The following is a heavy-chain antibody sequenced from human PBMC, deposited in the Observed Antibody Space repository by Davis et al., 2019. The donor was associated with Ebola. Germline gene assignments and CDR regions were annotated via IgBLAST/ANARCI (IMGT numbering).Heavy chain of an antibody. V-gene: IGHV3-72*01. CDR3: VTENWYRFES. CDR2: SRNIDSRYST. Sequence: GESLKISCAASGFTFSSYAMHWVRLTPGKGLEWVGLSRNIDSRYSTEYAASVRGRFTISRDDSKKSLYLQMNSLRTEDTAVYYCVTENWYRFESWGQGTLVTVSS. J-gene: IGHJ4*02. D-gene: IGHD1/OR15-1a*01. CDR1: GFTFSSYA.